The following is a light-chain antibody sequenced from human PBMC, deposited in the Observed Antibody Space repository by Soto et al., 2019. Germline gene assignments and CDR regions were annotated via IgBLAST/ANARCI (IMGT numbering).Light chain of an antibody. J-gene: IGLJ1*01. CDR3: CSYAGTVAYV. Sequence: QSVLTQPASVSGSPGQSITISCAGTGSDVGAYNLVSWYQQHPGKAPKLINCEVNTRPSGISNRFSGSKSCDTASLTISGLQAEDEADYFCCSYAGTVAYVFGTGTKVTVL. CDR1: GSDVGAYNL. V-gene: IGLV2-23*02. CDR2: EVN.